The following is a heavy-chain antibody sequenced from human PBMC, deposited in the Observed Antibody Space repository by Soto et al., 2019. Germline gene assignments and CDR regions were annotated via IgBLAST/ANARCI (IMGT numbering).Heavy chain of an antibody. Sequence: EVQLVESGGGLVQPGGSLRLSCAASGFTFSSYNMNWVRQAPGKGLEWVSYISSSSTTIHYGDYVKGRFTISRDNAKNSLYLQMNSLRAEDTAVYYCARGVGYCSGGSCYLDSWGQGTLVTVSS. CDR1: GFTFSSYN. CDR3: ARGVGYCSGGSCYLDS. CDR2: ISSSSTTI. J-gene: IGHJ4*02. V-gene: IGHV3-48*01. D-gene: IGHD2-15*01.